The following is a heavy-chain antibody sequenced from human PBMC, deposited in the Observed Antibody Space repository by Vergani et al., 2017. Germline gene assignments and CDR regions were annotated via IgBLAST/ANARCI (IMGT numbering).Heavy chain of an antibody. CDR2: ISSSSSYI. Sequence: EVQLVESGGGLVKPGGSLRLSCAASGFTFSSYSMNWVRQAPGKGLEWVSSISSSSSYIYYADSVKGRFTISRDNAKNSLYLQMNSLRAEDTAVYYCARDQRYSASYLFMDVWSKRTTVTLSS. CDR3: ARDQRYSASYLFMDV. V-gene: IGHV3-21*01. D-gene: IGHD1-26*01. J-gene: IGHJ6*03. CDR1: GFTFSSYS.